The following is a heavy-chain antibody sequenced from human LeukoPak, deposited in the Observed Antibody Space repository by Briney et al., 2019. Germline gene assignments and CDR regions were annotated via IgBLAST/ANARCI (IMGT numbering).Heavy chain of an antibody. Sequence: SETLSLTCTVSGGSIRSTSYYWGWIRQPPGKGLEWIGSIYYSGSTYYNPSLKSRVTISVDTSKNQFSLKLSSVTAADTAVNYCGRLFYDFWSGHYYYYMDVWGKGTTVTVSS. CDR2: IYYSGST. D-gene: IGHD3-3*01. J-gene: IGHJ6*03. CDR3: GRLFYDFWSGHYYYYMDV. CDR1: GGSIRSTSYY. V-gene: IGHV4-39*01.